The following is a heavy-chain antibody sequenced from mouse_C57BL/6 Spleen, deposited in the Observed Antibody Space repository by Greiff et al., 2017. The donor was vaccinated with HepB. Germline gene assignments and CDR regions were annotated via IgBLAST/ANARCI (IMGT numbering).Heavy chain of an antibody. D-gene: IGHD3-2*02. CDR3: ASPDSSGYAWFAY. Sequence: VQLQQSGPELVKPGASVKISCKASGYSFTDYNMNWVKQSNGKSLEWIGVINPNYGTTSYNQKFKGKATLTVDQSSSTAYMQLNSLTSEDSAVYYWASPDSSGYAWFAYWGQGTLVTVSA. J-gene: IGHJ3*01. CDR2: INPNYGTT. CDR1: GYSFTDYN. V-gene: IGHV1-39*01.